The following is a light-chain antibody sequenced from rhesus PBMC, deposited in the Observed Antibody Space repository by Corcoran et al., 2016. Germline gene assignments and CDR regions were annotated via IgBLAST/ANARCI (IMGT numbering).Light chain of an antibody. CDR1: QGISNW. CDR2: AAS. V-gene: IGKV1-33*02. J-gene: IGKJ2*01. Sequence: DIQMTQSPSSLSASVGDRVTITCQASQGISNWLAGYKQNPGKAPKLLSYAASSLQSGVPTRFSGSGSGTEFTLTISSLQPEDFATYYCQQHNSNPYSFGQGTKVEIK. CDR3: QQHNSNPYS.